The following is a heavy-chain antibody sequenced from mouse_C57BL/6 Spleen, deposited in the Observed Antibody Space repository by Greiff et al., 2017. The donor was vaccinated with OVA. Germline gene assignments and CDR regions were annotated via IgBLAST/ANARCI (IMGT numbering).Heavy chain of an antibody. J-gene: IGHJ1*03. Sequence: QVQLQQPGAELVKPGASVKMSCKASGYTFTSYWITWVKQRPGQGLEWIGDIYPGSGSTNYNETFKSKATLTVDTSSSTAYMQLSSLTSEDSAVYYGARIITTVVATNFDVWGTGTTVTVSS. D-gene: IGHD1-1*01. CDR2: IYPGSGST. V-gene: IGHV1-55*01. CDR1: GYTFTSYW. CDR3: ARIITTVVATNFDV.